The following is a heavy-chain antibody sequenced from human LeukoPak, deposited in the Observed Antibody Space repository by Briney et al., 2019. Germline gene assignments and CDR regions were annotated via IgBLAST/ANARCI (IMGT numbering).Heavy chain of an antibody. V-gene: IGHV3-15*01. CDR2: IKSKGDGETI. CDR1: GVTFSDNW. J-gene: IGHJ4*02. D-gene: IGHD3-3*02. CDR3: TVRSSI. Sequence: GGSLRLSCVASGVTFSDNWMSWVRQAPGKGLEWVGRIKSKGDGETIDYNTPVKGKFSISRDDSKNTLYLQMNSLKDEDTAMYYCTVRSSIWSQGTLVTVSS.